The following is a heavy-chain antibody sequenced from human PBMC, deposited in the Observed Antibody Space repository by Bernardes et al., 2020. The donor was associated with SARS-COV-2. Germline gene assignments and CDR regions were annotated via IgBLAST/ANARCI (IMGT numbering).Heavy chain of an antibody. CDR3: ASVMATWDRGLFSNTYYFYGMDV. Sequence: SLILSCAASGLTVRDNYMTWVRQAPGQGLEWVALMYSGGSTYYADSVKGRFTVSRDNSKNTLYLQMNSLRAEDTAVYYCASVMATWDRGLFSNTYYFYGMDVWGQGTTVTVSS. V-gene: IGHV3-66*01. CDR2: MYSGGST. CDR1: GLTVRDNY. D-gene: IGHD3-10*01. J-gene: IGHJ6*02.